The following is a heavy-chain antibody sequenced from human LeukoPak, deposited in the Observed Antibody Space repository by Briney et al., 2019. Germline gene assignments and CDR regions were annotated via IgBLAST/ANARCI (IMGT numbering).Heavy chain of an antibody. CDR3: ARDRGGSYYRRIYYFDY. V-gene: IGHV4-4*07. CDR2: IYTSGST. D-gene: IGHD1-26*01. J-gene: IGHJ4*02. CDR1: GGSISSYY. Sequence: PSETLSLTCTVSGGSISSYYWSWIRQPAGKGLEWIGRIYTSGSTNYNPSLKSRVTMSVDTSKNQFSPKLSSVTAADTAVYYCARDRGGSYYRRIYYFDYWGQGTLVTVSS.